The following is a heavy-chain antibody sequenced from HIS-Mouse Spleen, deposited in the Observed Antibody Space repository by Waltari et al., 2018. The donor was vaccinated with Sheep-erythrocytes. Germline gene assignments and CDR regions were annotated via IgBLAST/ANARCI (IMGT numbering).Heavy chain of an antibody. Sequence: QLQLQESGPGLVQPSETLSLTCTVSGGSISSSSYYWGWIRQPPGKGLVWIGSIYYSGSTYYNPSLKSRVTISVDTSKNQFSLKLSSVTAADTAVYYCARLYYYDSSGYYFDYWGQGTLVTVSS. V-gene: IGHV4-39*01. D-gene: IGHD3-22*01. J-gene: IGHJ4*02. CDR1: GGSISSSSYY. CDR2: IYYSGST. CDR3: ARLYYYDSSGYYFDY.